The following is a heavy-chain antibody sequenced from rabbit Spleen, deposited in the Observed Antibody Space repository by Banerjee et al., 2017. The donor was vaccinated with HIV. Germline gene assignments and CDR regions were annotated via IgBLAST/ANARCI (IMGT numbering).Heavy chain of an antibody. V-gene: IGHV1S40*01. CDR1: GLDFSSSYW. CDR3: ARDLDGVIGWNFGW. CDR2: IDTTYTGNT. J-gene: IGHJ4*01. D-gene: IGHD4-1*01. Sequence: QSLEESGGGLVQPGGTLTLTCKASGLDFSSSYWICWVRQAPGKGLEWIACIDTTYTGNTYYASWAKGRFTISKTSSTTVTLQMTSLTAADTATYFCARDLDGVIGWNFGWWGPGTLVTVS.